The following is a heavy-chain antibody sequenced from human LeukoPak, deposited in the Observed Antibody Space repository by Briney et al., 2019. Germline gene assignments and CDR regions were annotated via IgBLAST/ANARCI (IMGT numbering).Heavy chain of an antibody. CDR1: GGSFGGYY. Sequence: SETLSLTCAVYGGSFGGYYWSWIRQPPGKGLEWIGEINHSGSTNYNPSLKSRVTISVDTSKNQFSLKLSSVTAADTAVYYCARRTLLWFGELFGRNWFDPWGQGTLVTVSS. CDR3: ARRTLLWFGELFGRNWFDP. CDR2: INHSGST. J-gene: IGHJ5*02. D-gene: IGHD3-10*01. V-gene: IGHV4-34*01.